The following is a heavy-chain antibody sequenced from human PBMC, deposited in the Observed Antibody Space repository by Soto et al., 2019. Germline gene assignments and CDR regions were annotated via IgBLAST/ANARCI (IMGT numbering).Heavy chain of an antibody. V-gene: IGHV1-69*12. D-gene: IGHD5-12*01. J-gene: IGHJ4*02. CDR1: GGTFSSYA. CDR2: IIPIFGTA. CDR3: ASRGGYSGYDPYYFDY. Sequence: QVQLVQSGAEVKKPGSSVKVSCKASGGTFSSYAISWVRQAPGQGLEWMGGIIPIFGTANYAQKFQGRVSITADESTSTAYMELSSMRSENTAVYYCASRGGYSGYDPYYFDYWGQGTLVTVSS.